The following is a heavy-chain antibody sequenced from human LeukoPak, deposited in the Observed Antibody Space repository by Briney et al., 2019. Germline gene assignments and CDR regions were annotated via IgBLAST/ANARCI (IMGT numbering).Heavy chain of an antibody. J-gene: IGHJ4*02. D-gene: IGHD4-11*01. CDR3: AKGSLDYRTDY. V-gene: IGHV3-33*06. CDR1: GFTFSSYG. CDR2: IWYDGSNE. Sequence: GGSLRLSCAASGFTFSSYGMHWVRQAPGKGLEWVAVIWYDGSNEYYADSVKGRFTISRDNSKNTLYLQMNSLRAEDTAVYYCAKGSLDYRTDYWGQGTLVTVSS.